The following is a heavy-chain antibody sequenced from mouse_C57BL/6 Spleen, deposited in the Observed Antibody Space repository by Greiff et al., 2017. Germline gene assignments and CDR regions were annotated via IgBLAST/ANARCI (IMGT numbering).Heavy chain of an antibody. CDR1: GYTFTSYW. Sequence: QVQLQQPGTELVKPGASVKLSCKASGYTFTSYWTHWVKQRPGQGLEWIGNINPSNGGTNYNEKFKSKATLTVDKSSSTAYMQHSSLTSNDSADYDCGRGNGYSIGYWGQGTTLTFSS. CDR2: INPSNGGT. CDR3: GRGNGYSIGY. V-gene: IGHV1-53*01. D-gene: IGHD2-3*01. J-gene: IGHJ2*01.